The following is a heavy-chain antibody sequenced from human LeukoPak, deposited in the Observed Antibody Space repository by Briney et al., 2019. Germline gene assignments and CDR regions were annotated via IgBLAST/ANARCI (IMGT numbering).Heavy chain of an antibody. Sequence: GGSLRLSCAASGFTFSTCSLNWVRQAPGKGLEWVSSISSSTYIYYADSVKGRFTISRDNAKNSLYLQMNSLRAEDTAVYYCARAYYDFWSGLNSYYFDYWGQGTLVTVSS. J-gene: IGHJ4*02. D-gene: IGHD3-3*01. CDR3: ARAYYDFWSGLNSYYFDY. V-gene: IGHV3-21*01. CDR1: GFTFSTCS. CDR2: ISSSTYI.